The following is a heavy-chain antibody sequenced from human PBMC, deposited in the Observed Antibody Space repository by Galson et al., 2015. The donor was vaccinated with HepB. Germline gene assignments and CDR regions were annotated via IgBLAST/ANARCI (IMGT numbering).Heavy chain of an antibody. Sequence: SLRLSCAASGFTFSSYGMHWVRQAPGKGLEWVAVIWYDGSNKYYADSVKGRFTISRDNSKNTLYLQMNSLRAEDTAVYYCAREEQHAEQQLVYYYGMDVWGQGTTVTVSS. D-gene: IGHD6-13*01. V-gene: IGHV3-33*01. CDR1: GFTFSSYG. CDR3: AREEQHAEQQLVYYYGMDV. J-gene: IGHJ6*02. CDR2: IWYDGSNK.